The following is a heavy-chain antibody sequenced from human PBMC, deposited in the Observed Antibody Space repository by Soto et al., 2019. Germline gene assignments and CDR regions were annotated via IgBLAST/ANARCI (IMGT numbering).Heavy chain of an antibody. Sequence: EAQLLESGGGLVQPGGSLSLSCAASGFTFRSYAMNWVRLAPGNGLEWVSGISGRAGSTFYADSVKGRFTITMANSKNKGSLHLNSPRAVDAALSCCAKGASEYGNYVVWGGDNSGEGALVTV. CDR1: GFTFRSYA. J-gene: IGHJ4*02. V-gene: IGHV3-23*01. D-gene: IGHD4-17*01. CDR3: AKGASEYGNYVVWGGDN. CDR2: ISGRAGST.